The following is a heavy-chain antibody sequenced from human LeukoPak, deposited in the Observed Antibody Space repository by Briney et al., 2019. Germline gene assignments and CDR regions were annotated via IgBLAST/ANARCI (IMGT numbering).Heavy chain of an antibody. CDR1: GGSISSGSYY. CDR3: ARGEIIDYGGNDFDY. V-gene: IGHV4-61*10. J-gene: IGHJ4*02. D-gene: IGHD4-23*01. Sequence: PSETLSLTCTVSGGSISSGSYYWSWIRQPAGKGLEWIGEINHSGSTNYNPSLKSRVTISVDTSKNQFSLKLSSVTAADTAVYYCARGEIIDYGGNDFDYWGQGTLVTVSS. CDR2: INHSGST.